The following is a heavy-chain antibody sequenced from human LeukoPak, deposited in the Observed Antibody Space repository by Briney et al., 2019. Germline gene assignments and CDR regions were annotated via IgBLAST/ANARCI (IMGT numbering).Heavy chain of an antibody. J-gene: IGHJ6*02. CDR1: GFTVSTNY. Sequence: GGSLRLSCTASGFTVSTNYMSWVRQAPGKGLEWVSILYSGGTTYYADSVKGRFTISRDNSKNTLYLHMNSLRAEDTAVYYCAKYYYGSGNSYGMDVWGQGTTTVTVSS. CDR3: AKYYYGSGNSYGMDV. V-gene: IGHV3-53*01. D-gene: IGHD3-10*01. CDR2: LYSGGTT.